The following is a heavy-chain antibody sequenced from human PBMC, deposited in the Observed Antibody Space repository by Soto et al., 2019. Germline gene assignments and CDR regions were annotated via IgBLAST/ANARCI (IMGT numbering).Heavy chain of an antibody. J-gene: IGHJ4*02. D-gene: IGHD3-3*01. Sequence: QVQLVESGGGVVQPGRSLRLSCAASGFTFSSYAMHWVRQAPGKGLEWVAVISYDGSNKYYADSVKGRFTISRDNSKNTLCLQMNSLRAEDTAVYYCARDPTSTIFGVVTIDYWGQGTLVTVSS. CDR2: ISYDGSNK. V-gene: IGHV3-30-3*01. CDR1: GFTFSSYA. CDR3: ARDPTSTIFGVVTIDY.